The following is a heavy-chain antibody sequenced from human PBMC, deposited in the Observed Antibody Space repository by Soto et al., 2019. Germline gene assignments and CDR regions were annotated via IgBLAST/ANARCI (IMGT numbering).Heavy chain of an antibody. CDR3: ARGGYGDPSGYYYYYMDV. Sequence: GESLKISCKGSGYSFTSYWIGWVRQMPGKGLEWMGIIYPGDSDTRYSPSFQGQVTISADKSISTAYLQWSSLKASDTAMYHCARGGYGDPSGYYYYYMDVWGKGTTVTVSS. V-gene: IGHV5-51*01. D-gene: IGHD4-17*01. J-gene: IGHJ6*03. CDR1: GYSFTSYW. CDR2: IYPGDSDT.